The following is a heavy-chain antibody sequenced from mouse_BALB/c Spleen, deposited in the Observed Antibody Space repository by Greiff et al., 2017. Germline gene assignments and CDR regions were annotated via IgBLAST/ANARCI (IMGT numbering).Heavy chain of an antibody. D-gene: IGHD2-1*01. Sequence: DVQLVESGPGLVKPSQSLSLTCSVTGYSITSGYYWNWIRQFPGNKLEWMGYISYDGSNNYNPSLKNRISITRDTSKNQFFLKLNSVTTEDTATYYCARDGYYGYFDYWGQGTTLTVSS. CDR2: ISYDGSN. CDR1: GYSITSGYY. J-gene: IGHJ2*01. V-gene: IGHV3-6*02. CDR3: ARDGYYGYFDY.